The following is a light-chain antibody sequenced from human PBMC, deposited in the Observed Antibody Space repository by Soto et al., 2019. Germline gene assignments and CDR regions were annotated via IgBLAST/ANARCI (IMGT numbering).Light chain of an antibody. V-gene: IGLV1-36*01. CDR2: YDD. CDR3: ATWDDSLNGVV. CDR1: NSNIGNNA. Sequence: QSVLTQPPSVSEAPRQRATISCSGSNSNIGNNAVSWYQQVPGKAPKHLVYYDDLVPSGVSDRFSGSKSGTAASLAISGLQSEDEADDYCATWDDSLNGVVFGGGTKLTVL. J-gene: IGLJ2*01.